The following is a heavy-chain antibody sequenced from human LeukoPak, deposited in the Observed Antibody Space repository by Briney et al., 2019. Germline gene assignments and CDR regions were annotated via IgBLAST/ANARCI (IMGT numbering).Heavy chain of an antibody. CDR3: ASGNYDSSGYYQWYWFDP. CDR2: IYHSGNT. CDR1: GGSISSGGYS. Sequence: SETLSLTCAVSGGSISSGGYSWSWIRQPPGKGLEWIGYIYHSGNTYYNPSLKSRVTISVDRSKNQFSLKLSSVTAADTAVYYCASGNYDSSGYYQWYWFDPWGQGTLVTVSS. J-gene: IGHJ5*02. V-gene: IGHV4-30-2*01. D-gene: IGHD3-22*01.